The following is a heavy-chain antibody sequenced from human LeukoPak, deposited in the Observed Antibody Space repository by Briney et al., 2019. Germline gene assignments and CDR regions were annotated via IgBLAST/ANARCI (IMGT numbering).Heavy chain of an antibody. D-gene: IGHD5-18*01. J-gene: IGHJ5*02. CDR2: INPNRGGT. Sequence: ASVKASCNASGYNFTGYYMHWVRQAPGQRLEWMGKINPNRGGTNYAQKFQGRVTMTRATSISTAYMELSRLRSDDTAVYYCARGSAMVTTYRGGNWFDPWGQGTLVTVSS. V-gene: IGHV1-2*02. CDR3: ARGSAMVTTYRGGNWFDP. CDR1: GYNFTGYY.